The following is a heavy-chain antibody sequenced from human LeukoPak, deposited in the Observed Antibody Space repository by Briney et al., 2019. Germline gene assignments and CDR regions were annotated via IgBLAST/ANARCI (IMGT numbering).Heavy chain of an antibody. D-gene: IGHD5-24*01. CDR1: GGSISSSSYY. J-gene: IGHJ4*02. V-gene: IGHV4-39*02. CDR3: ARGERGSDY. Sequence: SETLSLTCTVSGGSISSSSYYWGWIRQPPGKGLEWIGSIYYSGSTYYNPSLKSRVTISVDTSKNHFSLKLTSVTAADTAMYYCARGERGSDYWGQGTLITVSS. CDR2: IYYSGST.